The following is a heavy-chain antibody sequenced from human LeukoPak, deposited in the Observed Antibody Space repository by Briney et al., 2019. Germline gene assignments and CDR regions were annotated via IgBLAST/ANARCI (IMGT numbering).Heavy chain of an antibody. CDR3: ATLMRGPTGYSGYGGEDY. Sequence: GGSLRLSCAASGFIFSNYAMTWVRQAQGKGLQWVAAITGSGGSTYYADSVKGRFAISRDNSRNTLYLQMSSLRAEDTAVYYCATLMRGPTGYSGYGGEDYWGQGTLVTVSS. CDR2: ITGSGGST. J-gene: IGHJ4*02. V-gene: IGHV3-23*01. D-gene: IGHD5-12*01. CDR1: GFIFSNYA.